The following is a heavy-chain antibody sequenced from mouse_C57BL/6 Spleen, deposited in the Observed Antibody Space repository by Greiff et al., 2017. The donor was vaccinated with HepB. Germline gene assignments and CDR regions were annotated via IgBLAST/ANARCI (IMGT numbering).Heavy chain of an antibody. CDR1: GFTFSSYT. V-gene: IGHV5-9*01. CDR2: ISGGGGNT. CDR3: ARQGYSNSCDY. J-gene: IGHJ2*01. D-gene: IGHD2-5*01. Sequence: EVKLVESGGGLVKPGGSLKLSCAASGFTFSSYTMSWVRQTPEKRLEWVATISGGGGNTYYPDSVKGRFTISRDNAKNTLYLQMSSLRSEDTALYYCARQGYSNSCDYWGQGTTLTVSS.